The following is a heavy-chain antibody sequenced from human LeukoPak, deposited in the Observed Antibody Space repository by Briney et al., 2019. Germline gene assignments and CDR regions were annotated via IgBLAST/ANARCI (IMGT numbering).Heavy chain of an antibody. CDR2: INHSGST. D-gene: IGHD6-6*01. V-gene: IGHV4-34*01. Sequence: PSETLSLTCAVYGGSFSGYYWSWIRQPPGKGLEWIGEINHSGSTNYNPSLKSRVTISVDTSKNQFSLKLSSVTAADTAVYYCARIGGLRIAARLLDPWGQGTLVTVSS. CDR3: ARIGGLRIAARLLDP. J-gene: IGHJ5*02. CDR1: GGSFSGYY.